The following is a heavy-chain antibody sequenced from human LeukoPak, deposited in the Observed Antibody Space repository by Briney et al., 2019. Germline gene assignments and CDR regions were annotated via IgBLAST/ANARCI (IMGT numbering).Heavy chain of an antibody. CDR1: GGSISSYY. Sequence: SETLSLTCTVSGGSISSYYWSWIRQPPGKGLEWIGYIYYSGSTNYNPSLKSRVTISVDTSKNQFSLKLSSVIAADTAVYYCARGSTSTTEFLEFDHWGQGTLVTVSS. CDR3: ARGSTSTTEFLEFDH. V-gene: IGHV4-59*01. CDR2: IYYSGST. D-gene: IGHD2-2*01. J-gene: IGHJ5*02.